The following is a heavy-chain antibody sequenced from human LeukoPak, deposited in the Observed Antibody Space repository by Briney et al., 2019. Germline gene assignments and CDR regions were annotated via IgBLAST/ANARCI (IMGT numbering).Heavy chain of an antibody. D-gene: IGHD3-3*01. CDR3: AKTGDRMIFGVVSSFDY. Sequence: PGGSLRLSCAASGFTFSTNGMHWDRQAPGKGLEWVAFIRYDGSNKNYADSVKGRFTISRDNSKNTLYLQMNSLRAEDTVVYYCAKTGDRMIFGVVSSFDYWGQGTLVTVSS. CDR1: GFTFSTNG. J-gene: IGHJ4*02. V-gene: IGHV3-30*02. CDR2: IRYDGSNK.